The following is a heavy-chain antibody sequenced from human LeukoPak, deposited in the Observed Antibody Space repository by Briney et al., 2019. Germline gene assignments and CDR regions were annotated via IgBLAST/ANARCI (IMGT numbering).Heavy chain of an antibody. Sequence: QTVSLLCTISRHREYRNNAAWNSVSQSASRGLDWQGRTYYRSKWYNVYAVSVKSRITINPDTSKNQSSLQLNSVTPEDTAVYYCARGHGSSSGWFDPWGQGTLVTVSS. CDR3: ARGHGSSSGWFDP. CDR1: RHREYRNNAA. CDR2: TYYRSKWYN. V-gene: IGHV6-1*01. D-gene: IGHD6-6*01. J-gene: IGHJ5*02.